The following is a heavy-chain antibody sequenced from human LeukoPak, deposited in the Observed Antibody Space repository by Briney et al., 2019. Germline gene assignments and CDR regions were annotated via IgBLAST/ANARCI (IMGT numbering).Heavy chain of an antibody. CDR3: ARDLGGPFSPGAFDI. CDR2: ISTYNGDT. D-gene: IGHD3-16*01. Sequence: VASVKVSCKASGYTFSSFGITWVRQAPGQGLEWMGWISTYNGDTNYAQKLQGRVTMTTDTSTSTAYMELRSLRSDDTAVYYCARDLGGPFSPGAFDIWGQGTMVTVSS. CDR1: GYTFSSFG. V-gene: IGHV1-18*01. J-gene: IGHJ3*02.